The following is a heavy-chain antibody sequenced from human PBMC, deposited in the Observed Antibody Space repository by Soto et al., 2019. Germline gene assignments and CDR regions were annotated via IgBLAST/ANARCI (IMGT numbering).Heavy chain of an antibody. CDR2: ISAYNGNT. CDR1: GYTFTSYG. J-gene: IGHJ5*02. CDR3: ARGPYYGDYGRTYNWFDP. D-gene: IGHD4-17*01. V-gene: IGHV1-18*01. Sequence: GASVKVSCKASGYTFTSYGISWVRQAPGQGLEWMGWISAYNGNTNYAQKLQGRVTMTTDTSTSTAYMELRSLRSDDTAVYYCARGPYYGDYGRTYNWFDPWGQGTLVTVSS.